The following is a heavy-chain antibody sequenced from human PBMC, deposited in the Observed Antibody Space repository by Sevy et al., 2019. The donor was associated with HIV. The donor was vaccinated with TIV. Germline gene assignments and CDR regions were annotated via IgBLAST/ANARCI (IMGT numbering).Heavy chain of an antibody. V-gene: IGHV4-39*01. CDR3: ARGGGNSGWGYYFDF. D-gene: IGHD2-21*02. CDR2: IYYGGTS. CDR1: GGSISSGTYY. Sequence: SETLSLTCTVSGGSISSGTYYWGWIRQPPGKGLEWIGNIYYGGTSYYNPSLKSRVTISVDTSKNQFSLNLRSVTAADTAVFYCARGGGNSGWGYYFDFWGQGTLVTVSS. J-gene: IGHJ4*02.